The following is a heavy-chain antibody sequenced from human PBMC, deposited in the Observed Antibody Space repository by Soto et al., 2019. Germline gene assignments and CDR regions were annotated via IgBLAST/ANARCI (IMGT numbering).Heavy chain of an antibody. CDR2: INPNSGGT. CDR1: GYTFTGYY. Sequence: ASVKVSCKASGYTFTGYYVHWVRQAPGQGLEWMGWINPNSGGTNYAQKFQGRVTMTRDTSISTAYMELSRLRSDDTAVYYCASLSAASSSWYSGGYFDYWGQGTLVTVSS. J-gene: IGHJ4*02. D-gene: IGHD6-13*01. CDR3: ASLSAASSSWYSGGYFDY. V-gene: IGHV1-2*02.